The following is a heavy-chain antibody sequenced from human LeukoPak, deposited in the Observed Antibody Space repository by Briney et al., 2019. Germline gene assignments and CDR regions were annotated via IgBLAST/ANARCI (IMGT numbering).Heavy chain of an antibody. Sequence: ASVKVSCKASGYTFTSYGISWVRQAPGQGLEWMGWISAYNGNTNYAQKLQGRVTMTTDTSTSTAYMELRSLRSDDTAVYYCARHFARGPGPSEWLLQNHYYYMDVWGKGTTVTVSS. J-gene: IGHJ6*03. CDR2: ISAYNGNT. CDR1: GYTFTSYG. CDR3: ARHFARGPGPSEWLLQNHYYYMDV. V-gene: IGHV1-18*01. D-gene: IGHD3-3*01.